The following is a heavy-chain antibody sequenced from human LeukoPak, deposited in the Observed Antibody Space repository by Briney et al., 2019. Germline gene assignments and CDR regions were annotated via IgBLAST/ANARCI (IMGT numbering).Heavy chain of an antibody. D-gene: IGHD3-3*01. CDR2: ISYDGSTK. CDR3: ARERGRFLEWLFHI. J-gene: IGHJ4*02. Sequence: TGGSLRLSCAASGFTFSSYAMHWVRQAPGKGLEWVALISYDGSTKYYTDSVKGRFTISRDNSKNTLYLQMNSLRAEDTAVYYCARERGRFLEWLFHIWGQGTLVTVSS. CDR1: GFTFSSYA. V-gene: IGHV3-30-3*01.